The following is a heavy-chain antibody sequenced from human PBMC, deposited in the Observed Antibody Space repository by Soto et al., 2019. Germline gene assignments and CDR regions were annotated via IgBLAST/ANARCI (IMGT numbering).Heavy chain of an antibody. CDR1: GYTFTSYA. CDR2: INAGNGNT. J-gene: IGHJ6*02. D-gene: IGHD6-19*01. V-gene: IGHV1-3*01. Sequence: GASVKVSCKASGYTFTSYAMHWVRQAPGQRLEWMGWINAGNGNTKYSQKFQGRVTITRDTSASTAYMELSSLRSEDTAVYYCASGEQWLGSDYYYGMDVWGQGTTVTVSS. CDR3: ASGEQWLGSDYYYGMDV.